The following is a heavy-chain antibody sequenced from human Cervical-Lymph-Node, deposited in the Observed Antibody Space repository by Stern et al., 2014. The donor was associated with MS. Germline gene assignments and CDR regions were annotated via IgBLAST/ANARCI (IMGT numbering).Heavy chain of an antibody. D-gene: IGHD6-13*01. CDR1: GGTFSKFP. CDR2: IFPVFGTP. Sequence: VQLVKSGAEVMKPGSSVKVSCKASGGTFSKFPSSWVRQAPGQGIEWMGGIFPVFGTPTYAQEFRGRVTITADVSTSTVYMELSSLRSDDTAVYYCALSSETSDRWYSLGYDLWGQGTLVTVSS. V-gene: IGHV1-69*01. CDR3: ALSSETSDRWYSLGYDL. J-gene: IGHJ5*02.